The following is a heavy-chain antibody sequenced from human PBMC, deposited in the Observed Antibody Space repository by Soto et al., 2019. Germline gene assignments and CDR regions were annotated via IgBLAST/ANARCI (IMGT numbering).Heavy chain of an antibody. Sequence: LSLTCSVSDDSISSSTYYWGWIRQPPGKGLEWLGYIFYTGSTYKNPSLKSRVTISADSSKNQFSVNLTSVTATDTAVYYCARRPSSGYAYYFDYWGQGILVTVST. CDR1: DDSISSSTYY. CDR2: IFYTGST. CDR3: ARRPSSGYAYYFDY. D-gene: IGHD3-22*01. V-gene: IGHV4-39*01. J-gene: IGHJ4*02.